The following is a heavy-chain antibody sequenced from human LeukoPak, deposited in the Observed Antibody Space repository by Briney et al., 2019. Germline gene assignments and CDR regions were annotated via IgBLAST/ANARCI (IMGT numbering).Heavy chain of an antibody. CDR1: GYTFTSNY. D-gene: IGHD3-16*01. V-gene: IGHV1-46*01. CDR2: ISPSGGST. Sequence: GASVTVSCKAFGYTFTSNYMHWVRQAPGQGPEWMGVISPSGGSTTYAQKFQGRVTMTRDMSTSTVYMELSSLRSEDTAVYYCARGGDTNWFDPWGQGTLVTVSS. J-gene: IGHJ5*02. CDR3: ARGGDTNWFDP.